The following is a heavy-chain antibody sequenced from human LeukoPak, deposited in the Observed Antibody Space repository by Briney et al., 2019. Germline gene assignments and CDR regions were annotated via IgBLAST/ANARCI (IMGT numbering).Heavy chain of an antibody. CDR3: AKDRSNGWNSFFDY. D-gene: IGHD6-19*01. Sequence: PGGSLRLSCAASGFTFSSHAMSWVRQAPGKGLECVSTISGTAGNTYYADSVKGRFTISRDNSKNTLYLQMNSLGAEDTAVYYCAKDRSNGWNSFFDYWGQGTLVTVSS. J-gene: IGHJ4*02. CDR1: GFTFSSHA. V-gene: IGHV3-23*01. CDR2: ISGTAGNT.